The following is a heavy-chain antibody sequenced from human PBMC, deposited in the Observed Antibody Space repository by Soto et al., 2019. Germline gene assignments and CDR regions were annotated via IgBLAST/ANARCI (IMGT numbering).Heavy chain of an antibody. Sequence: QVQLQASGPGLVKPSETLSLTCTVSGGSFKSGSYSWSWIRQPPGKGLEWLGYVYHTGRTSYNPSLKSRVSISMDTSKNQFSLNMDSVTAADTAVYFCARDFAYFDSWGQGTLVTVSS. V-gene: IGHV4-61*01. J-gene: IGHJ4*02. D-gene: IGHD3-3*01. CDR1: GGSFKSGSYS. CDR2: VYHTGRT. CDR3: ARDFAYFDS.